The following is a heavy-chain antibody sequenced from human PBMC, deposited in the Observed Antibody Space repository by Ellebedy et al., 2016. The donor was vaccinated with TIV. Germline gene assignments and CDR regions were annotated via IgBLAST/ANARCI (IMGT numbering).Heavy chain of an antibody. D-gene: IGHD6-19*01. CDR2: ISYDGRNK. CDR1: AFTFSSYA. J-gene: IGHJ4*02. Sequence: PGGSLRLSCAASAFTFSSYAMHWVRQAPGKGLEWVAVISYDGRNKYYADSVKGRFTISRDNSKITLYLQMNSLRTEDTAVYYWARGSSSGWNVRLEYFDYWGQGTLVTVSS. CDR3: ARGSSSGWNVRLEYFDY. V-gene: IGHV3-30*04.